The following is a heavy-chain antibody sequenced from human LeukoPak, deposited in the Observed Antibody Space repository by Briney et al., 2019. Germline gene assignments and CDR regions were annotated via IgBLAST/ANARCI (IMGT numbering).Heavy chain of an antibody. CDR3: ATDKNYYDRSGYYYERY. V-gene: IGHV3-7*05. J-gene: IGHJ4*02. CDR2: INLDGTEK. D-gene: IGHD3-22*01. Sequence: PGGSLRLSCAASGFTFSYFWMSWVRQAPGKGLEWVANINLDGTEKHYVDSVKGRFTISRDNARKSLYLQMNSLKTEDIAVYYCATDKNYYDRSGYYYERYWGQGTLVTVSS. CDR1: GFTFSYFW.